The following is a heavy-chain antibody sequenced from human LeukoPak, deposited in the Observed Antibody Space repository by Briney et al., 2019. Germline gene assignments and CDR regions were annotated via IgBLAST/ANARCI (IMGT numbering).Heavy chain of an antibody. J-gene: IGHJ6*04. CDR1: GYSISSGYY. Sequence: SETLSLTCAVSGYSISSGYYWGWIRPPPGKGVEWIGSIYHSGSTYYNPSLKRRVTISVDTSTNHSSLKLSSVTAADTAVYYCARVGLGYCSSTSCLDYYYGMDVWGKGTTVTVSS. D-gene: IGHD2-2*01. CDR3: ARVGLGYCSSTSCLDYYYGMDV. V-gene: IGHV4-38-2*01. CDR2: IYHSGST.